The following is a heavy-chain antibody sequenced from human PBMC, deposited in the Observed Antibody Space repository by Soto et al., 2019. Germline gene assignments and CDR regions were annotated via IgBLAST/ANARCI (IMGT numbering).Heavy chain of an antibody. Sequence: PGGSLRLSCAASGFTFDDYTMHWVRQAPGKGLEWVSLISWDGGSTYYADSVKGRFTISRDNSKNSLYLQMNSLRTEDTALYYCAKDIHDFWSGYYYYGMDVWGQGTTVTVSS. CDR1: GFTFDDYT. CDR3: AKDIHDFWSGYYYYGMDV. CDR2: ISWDGGST. D-gene: IGHD3-3*01. J-gene: IGHJ6*02. V-gene: IGHV3-43*01.